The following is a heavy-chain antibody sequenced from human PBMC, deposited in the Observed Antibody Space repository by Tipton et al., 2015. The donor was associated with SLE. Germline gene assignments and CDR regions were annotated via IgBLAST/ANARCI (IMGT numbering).Heavy chain of an antibody. CDR2: IKQDGSEK. CDR1: GFTFSNYW. CDR3: AYGDAFDI. Sequence: SLRLSCAASGFTFSNYWMSWVRQAPGKGLEWVANIKQDGSEKYYVDSVKSRFTISRDNAKNSLYLQMNSLRAEDTAVYYCAYGDAFDIWGQGTMVTVSS. D-gene: IGHD3-10*01. J-gene: IGHJ3*02. V-gene: IGHV3-7*03.